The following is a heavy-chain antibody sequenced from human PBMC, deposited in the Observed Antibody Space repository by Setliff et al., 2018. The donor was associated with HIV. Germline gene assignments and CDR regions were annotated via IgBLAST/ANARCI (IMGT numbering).Heavy chain of an antibody. CDR2: INPSDNRT. V-gene: IGHV1-46*02. Sequence: GASVKVSCKASGYTFNNYYMHWVRQAPGQGLEWMGIINPSDNRTYYAQKFQGRVTMTRDTSTSTAYMELRSLRSDDTAVYYCARGAYSSIWFSQGLNAFDIWGQGTMVTVSS. CDR1: GYTFNNYY. D-gene: IGHD6-13*01. J-gene: IGHJ3*02. CDR3: ARGAYSSIWFSQGLNAFDI.